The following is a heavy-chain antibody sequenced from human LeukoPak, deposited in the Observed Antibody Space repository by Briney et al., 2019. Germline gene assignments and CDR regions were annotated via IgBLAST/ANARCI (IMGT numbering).Heavy chain of an antibody. V-gene: IGHV1-18*01. CDR2: ISTYNGNT. D-gene: IGHD4-17*01. J-gene: IGHJ5*02. CDR1: GYIFINYG. Sequence: GASVKVSCKASGYIFINYGLNWVRQAPGQGLDWMGWISTYNGNTNYAQKLQGRVTMTTDTSTGTAYMELRSLRSDDTAVYYCARGDYPGGWFDPWGQGTLVTASS. CDR3: ARGDYPGGWFDP.